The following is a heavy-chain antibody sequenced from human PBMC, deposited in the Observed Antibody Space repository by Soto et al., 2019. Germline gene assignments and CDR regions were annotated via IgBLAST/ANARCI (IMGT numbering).Heavy chain of an antibody. CDR3: ARSDNRNSLYGVDV. CDR1: GGSLSGYY. Sequence: PSETLSLTCAVNGGSLSGYYWSWIRQSPGKGLEWIGEINHRGSSDYNPSLKSRVTISIDASKNHVTLELTSVIAADTAVYYCARSDNRNSLYGVDVWGQGTAVTVS. CDR2: INHRGSS. J-gene: IGHJ6*02. V-gene: IGHV4-34*01. D-gene: IGHD1-7*01.